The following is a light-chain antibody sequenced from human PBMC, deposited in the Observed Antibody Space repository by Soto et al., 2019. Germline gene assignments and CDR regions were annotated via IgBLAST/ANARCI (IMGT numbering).Light chain of an antibody. CDR1: SSNVGAGYD. CDR3: QSYCSSLNSRI. J-gene: IGLJ2*01. V-gene: IGLV1-40*01. Sequence: QSVLTQPPSVSGAPGQRVTMSCTGSSSNVGAGYDVHWYQHLPGTAPKLLIYANNNRPSGVPDRFSGSKSGTSASLAISGLQAEDEADYYCQSYCSSLNSRIFGGGTQLTVL. CDR2: ANN.